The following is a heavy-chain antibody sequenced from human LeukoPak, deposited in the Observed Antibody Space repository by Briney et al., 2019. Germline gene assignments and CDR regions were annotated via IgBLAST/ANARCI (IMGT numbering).Heavy chain of an antibody. J-gene: IGHJ4*02. D-gene: IGHD3-3*01. CDR2: ISGSGCST. V-gene: IGHV3-23*01. CDR1: GFPFSSYA. Sequence: GGSLRLSCAASGFPFSSYAISWVRQPPRRGLEWVSWISGSGCSTYHADSVKGRFTISRDNSKNTLYLQMTSLRAEDTAVYYCAKDRRSTPRSGLDYWGQGTLVTVSS. CDR3: AKDRRSTPRSGLDY.